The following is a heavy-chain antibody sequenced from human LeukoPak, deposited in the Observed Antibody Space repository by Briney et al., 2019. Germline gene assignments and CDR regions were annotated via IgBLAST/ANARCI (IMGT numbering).Heavy chain of an antibody. Sequence: SETLSLTCTVSGGSISSSDHYWAWIRQPPGKGLEWIGSRYYSGDNYYSPSLKSRVTISVDTSRNEFALKLNSVTAADTAVYFCARHRLEGDTFDIWGQGTKVTVSS. J-gene: IGHJ3*02. D-gene: IGHD3-3*01. V-gene: IGHV4-39*01. CDR1: GGSISSSDHY. CDR2: RYYSGDN. CDR3: ARHRLEGDTFDI.